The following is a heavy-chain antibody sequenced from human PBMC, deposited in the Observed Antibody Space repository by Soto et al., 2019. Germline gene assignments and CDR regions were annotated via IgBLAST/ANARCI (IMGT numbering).Heavy chain of an antibody. CDR2: ISAYNGNT. V-gene: IGHV1-18*01. D-gene: IGHD3-16*01. CDR1: GFTFTSYA. Sequence: QVHLVQSGAEVKMPGASVKVSCKASGFTFTSYAFTWVRQATGQGLEWMGWISAYNGNTSYARNFRGRVTMTTDSSTSRGYIALGSLTSDDTAVYFCARDLTGWPRDGVESWGQGNLV. J-gene: IGHJ4*02. CDR3: ARDLTGWPRDGVES.